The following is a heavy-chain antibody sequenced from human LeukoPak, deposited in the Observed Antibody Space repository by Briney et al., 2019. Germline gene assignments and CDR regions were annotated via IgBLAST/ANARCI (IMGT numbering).Heavy chain of an antibody. D-gene: IGHD3-3*01. CDR3: ARDSLYDFWSGYHARPDY. CDR2: ISWNSGSI. Sequence: PGGSLRLSCAASGFTFDDYAMHWVRQAPGKGLEWVSGISWNSGSIGYADSVKGRFTISRDNAKNTLYLQMNSLRAEDTAVYYCARDSLYDFWSGYHARPDYWGQGTLVTVSS. J-gene: IGHJ4*02. CDR1: GFTFDDYA. V-gene: IGHV3-9*01.